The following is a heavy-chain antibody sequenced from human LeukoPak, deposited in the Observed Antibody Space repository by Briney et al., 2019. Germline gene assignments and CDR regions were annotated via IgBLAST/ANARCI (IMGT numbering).Heavy chain of an antibody. Sequence: SETLSLTCSVSGDSITSSSYSWAWIRQPPGKGLEWIGSVFQSVAVYYNPSLQSRVTMSIDTSKNQCSLKLRSVTAANTAVYYCAREYYGTFEYWGQGTLVPVSS. CDR1: GDSITSSSYS. J-gene: IGHJ4*02. CDR3: AREYYGTFEY. CDR2: VFQSVAV. D-gene: IGHD3-16*01. V-gene: IGHV4-39*01.